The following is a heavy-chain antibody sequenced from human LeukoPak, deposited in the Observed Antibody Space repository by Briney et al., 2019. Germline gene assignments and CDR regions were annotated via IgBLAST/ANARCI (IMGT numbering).Heavy chain of an antibody. CDR1: GYSFTSYW. CDR3: ARPPSNYYDSSGYYSGDY. V-gene: IGHV5-51*01. Sequence: GESLKISCKGSGYSFTSYWIGRVRQMPGKGLEWMGIIYPGDSDTRYSPSFQGQVTISADKSISTAYLQWSSLKASDTAMYYCARPPSNYYDSSGYYSGDYWGQGTLVTVSS. D-gene: IGHD3-22*01. CDR2: IYPGDSDT. J-gene: IGHJ4*02.